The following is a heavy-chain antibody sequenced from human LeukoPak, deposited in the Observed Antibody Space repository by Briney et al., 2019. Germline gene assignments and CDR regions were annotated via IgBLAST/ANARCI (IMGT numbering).Heavy chain of an antibody. CDR1: GGSISSYY. Sequence: SETLSLTCTVSGGSISSYYWGWIRQSPGKGLEWIGSIYYSESTNYNPSLKSRVTISVDTSKNQFSLKLSSVTAADTAVYYCARVAAKTVDYWGQGTLVTVSS. CDR2: IYYSEST. J-gene: IGHJ4*02. V-gene: IGHV4-39*07. CDR3: ARVAAKTVDY. D-gene: IGHD2-15*01.